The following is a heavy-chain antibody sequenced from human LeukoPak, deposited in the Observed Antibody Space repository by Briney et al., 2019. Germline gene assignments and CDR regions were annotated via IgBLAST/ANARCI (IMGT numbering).Heavy chain of an antibody. Sequence: GGSLRLSCVVSGFTFSSYWMNWVRQAPGKGLEWVANIHEDGSDKYYVDSVKGRFTISRDNAKNSLYLQMNSLRAEDTAVYYCARVSPTQVRGTSYYYGMDVWGQGTTVTVSS. D-gene: IGHD3-10*01. J-gene: IGHJ6*02. CDR1: GFTFSSYW. CDR2: IHEDGSDK. CDR3: ARVSPTQVRGTSYYYGMDV. V-gene: IGHV3-7*02.